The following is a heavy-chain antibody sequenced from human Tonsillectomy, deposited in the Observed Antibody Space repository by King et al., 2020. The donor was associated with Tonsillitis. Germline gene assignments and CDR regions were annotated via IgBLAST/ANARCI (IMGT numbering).Heavy chain of an antibody. CDR3: ARGGLGSSHNLIDDY. CDR2: INQDGSEK. V-gene: IGHV3-7*01. J-gene: IGHJ4*02. Sequence: VQLVESGGGLVQPGGSLRLSCAASEFTFSSYWMTWVRQAPGKGLEWVANINQDGSEKYYVDSVKGRFTISRDNAKNSLYLQMNSLRVEDTAVYYCARGGLGSSHNLIDDYWGQGTLVTVSS. CDR1: EFTFSSYW. D-gene: IGHD6-13*01.